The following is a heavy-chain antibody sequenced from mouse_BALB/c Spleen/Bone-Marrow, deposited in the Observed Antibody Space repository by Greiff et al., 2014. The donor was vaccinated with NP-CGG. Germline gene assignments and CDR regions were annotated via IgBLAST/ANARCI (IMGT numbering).Heavy chain of an antibody. CDR1: GYTFTRYW. D-gene: IGHD2-4*01. V-gene: IGHV1S81*02. CDR2: LNPSNGHT. J-gene: IGHJ2*01. Sequence: QVQLQQSGAELLKPGTSVKLSCKASGYTFTRYWMHWVKQRPGQGLEWIGELNPSNGHTNYNGKFKNKATVTVDESSSTAYMQLSSLTSEDSAVYYCARMITTRGFDYWGQGTTLTVSS. CDR3: ARMITTRGFDY.